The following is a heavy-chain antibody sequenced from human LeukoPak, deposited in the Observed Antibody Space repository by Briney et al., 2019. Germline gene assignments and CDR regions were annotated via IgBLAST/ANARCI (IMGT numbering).Heavy chain of an antibody. Sequence: SVKVSCKASGGTFNTYAISWVRQAPGQGLEWMGGIIPIFGTANYAQKSQGRVTIAADESTNTAYMELSSLRSEDTAVYYCARQPMIGYYFDYWGQGTLVTVSS. CDR1: GGTFNTYA. V-gene: IGHV1-69*13. J-gene: IGHJ4*02. D-gene: IGHD3-22*01. CDR2: IIPIFGTA. CDR3: ARQPMIGYYFDY.